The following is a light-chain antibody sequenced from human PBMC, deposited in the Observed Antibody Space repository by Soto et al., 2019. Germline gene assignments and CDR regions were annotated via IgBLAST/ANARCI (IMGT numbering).Light chain of an antibody. CDR1: QSVTGN. Sequence: IVCRPSPGTLPLSPGEIATLSCGASQSVTGNYLAWYQQKPGQAPRLLIYGASTRATGIPARFSGSGSGTEFTLTIRSLQSEDFAVYYCQQYNNWPPITCGQGTRREIK. J-gene: IGKJ5*01. CDR2: GAS. V-gene: IGKV3-15*01. CDR3: QQYNNWPPIT.